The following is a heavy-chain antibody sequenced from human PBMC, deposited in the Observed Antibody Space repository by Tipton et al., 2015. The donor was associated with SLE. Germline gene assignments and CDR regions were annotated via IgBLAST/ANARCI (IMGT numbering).Heavy chain of an antibody. V-gene: IGHV4-39*07. J-gene: IGHJ6*02. D-gene: IGHD6-6*01. Sequence: TLSLTCPVSGGSISSSSYYWGWIRQPPGKGLEWIGSIYYSGSTNYNPSLRSRVTISIDTSKNQFSLKLSSVTAADTAVYYCARAPYSSSRPYYYGMDVWGQGTTVTVSS. CDR1: GGSISSSSYY. CDR2: IYYSGST. CDR3: ARAPYSSSRPYYYGMDV.